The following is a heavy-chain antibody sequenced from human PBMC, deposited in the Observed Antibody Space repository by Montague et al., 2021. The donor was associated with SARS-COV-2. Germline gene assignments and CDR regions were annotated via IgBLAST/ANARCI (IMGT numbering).Heavy chain of an antibody. D-gene: IGHD3-22*01. J-gene: IGHJ2*01. V-gene: IGHV4-4*09. Sequence: SETLSLTCTVSGGSINDHYRSWIRQSPGKGLEWIGYISSNGKTNXNPSLKSRVTLSADASRNEFSLNLDSVTAADTAVYFCARRGYYDSAGYHWHLDLWGRGMLVTVSS. CDR1: GGSINDHY. CDR3: ARRGYYDSAGYHWHLDL. CDR2: ISSNGKT.